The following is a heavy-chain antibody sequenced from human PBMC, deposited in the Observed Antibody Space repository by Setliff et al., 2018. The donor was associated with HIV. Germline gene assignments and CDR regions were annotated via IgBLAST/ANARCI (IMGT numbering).Heavy chain of an antibody. CDR3: AILRGYSYGYFLDY. V-gene: IGHV4-39*07. Sequence: PSETLSLTCTVSGGSISSSTYYWGWIRQPPGKGLEWIASIYQSGSTYYNPSLKSRVIISIDTSKNQFSLKLSSVTAADTAVYYCAILRGYSYGYFLDYWGQGMLVTVSS. CDR1: GGSISSSTYY. CDR2: IYQSGST. J-gene: IGHJ4*02. D-gene: IGHD5-18*01.